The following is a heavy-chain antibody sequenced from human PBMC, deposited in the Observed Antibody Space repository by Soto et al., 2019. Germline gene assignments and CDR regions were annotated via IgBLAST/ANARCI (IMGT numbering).Heavy chain of an antibody. CDR3: ARAVSEDWFDP. CDR2: TRNKANSYTT. D-gene: IGHD4-17*01. J-gene: IGHJ5*02. Sequence: EVQLVESGGGLVQPGGSLRLSCAASGFTFSDHYMDWVRQAPGKGLEWVDRTRNKANSYTTEYPASAKGRFTISRDDSKNTLYLQRNSLKTEDTAVYYCARAVSEDWFDPCGQGTLITVSS. CDR1: GFTFSDHY. V-gene: IGHV3-72*01.